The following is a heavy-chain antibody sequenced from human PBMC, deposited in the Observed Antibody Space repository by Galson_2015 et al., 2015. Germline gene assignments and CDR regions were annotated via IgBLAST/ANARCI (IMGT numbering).Heavy chain of an antibody. CDR1: GGSISSSNW. D-gene: IGHD6-13*01. J-gene: IGHJ4*02. Sequence: SETLSLTCAVSGGSISSSNWWSWVRQPPGKGLEWIGEIYHSGSTNYNPSLKSRVTISVDKSKNQFSLKLSSVTAADTAVYYCARGEGVAAAGGTYYFDYWGQGTLVTVSS. CDR3: ARGEGVAAAGGTYYFDY. CDR2: IYHSGST. V-gene: IGHV4-4*02.